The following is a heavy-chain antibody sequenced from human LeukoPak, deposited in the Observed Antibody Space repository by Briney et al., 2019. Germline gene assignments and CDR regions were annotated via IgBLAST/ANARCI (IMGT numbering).Heavy chain of an antibody. J-gene: IGHJ6*03. D-gene: IGHD3-16*01. CDR1: GGSISSSSYY. V-gene: IGHV4-39*07. Sequence: PSETLSLTCTVSGGSISSSSYYWGWIRQPPGKGLEWIGSIYYSGSTYYNPSLKSRVTISVDASKNEFSLKLRSVTAADTAVYYCARGSVLLAMDVWGKGTTVTISS. CDR3: ARGSVLLAMDV. CDR2: IYYSGST.